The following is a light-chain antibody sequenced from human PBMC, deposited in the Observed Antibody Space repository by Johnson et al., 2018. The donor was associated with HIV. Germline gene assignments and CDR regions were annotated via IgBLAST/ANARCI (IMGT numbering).Light chain of an antibody. J-gene: IGLJ1*01. Sequence: QSILTQPPSVSAAPGQKVTISCSGSSSNIGNHYVSWYQQLPGTAPRIVTYDNNKRPSGTPDRFSRSKSSTSATLTIPATQTGDEADYYCGTWDGSGGVIGTGTKGTVL. V-gene: IGLV1-51*01. CDR2: DNN. CDR1: SSNIGNHY. CDR3: GTWDGSGGV.